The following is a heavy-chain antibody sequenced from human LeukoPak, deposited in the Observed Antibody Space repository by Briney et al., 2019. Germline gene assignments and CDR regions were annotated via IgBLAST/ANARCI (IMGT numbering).Heavy chain of an antibody. CDR1: GFTFSDYY. CDR2: ISHSNDYT. CDR3: ATPFVERLAPFDY. J-gene: IGHJ4*02. V-gene: IGHV3-11*06. D-gene: IGHD5-24*01. Sequence: GGSLRLSCAAPGFTFSDYYMSWIRQAPGKGLEWISYISHSNDYTNYADSVKGRFTMSRDNAKNSLYLQMNSLRAEDTAVYYCATPFVERLAPFDYWGQGTLVTVSS.